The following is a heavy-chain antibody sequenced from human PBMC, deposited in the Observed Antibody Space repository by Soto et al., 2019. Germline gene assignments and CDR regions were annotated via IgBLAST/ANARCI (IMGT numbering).Heavy chain of an antibody. J-gene: IGHJ6*02. CDR1: CGSFSGYY. CDR3: ARATLWFGEPHNYYYYGMDV. D-gene: IGHD3-10*01. V-gene: IGHV4-34*01. CDR2: INHSGST. Sequence: SETLSLTCAVYCGSFSGYYWSWIRQPPGKGLEWIGEINHSGSTNYNPSLRSRVTISVDTSKNQFSLKLSSVTAADTAVYYCARATLWFGEPHNYYYYGMDVWGQGTTVTVSS.